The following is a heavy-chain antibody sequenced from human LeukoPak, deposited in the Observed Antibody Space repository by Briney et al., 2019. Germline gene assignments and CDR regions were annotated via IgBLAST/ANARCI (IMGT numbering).Heavy chain of an antibody. Sequence: ASVKVSCKASGGTFSSYPISWVRQAPGQGLEWMGWINPNSGGTNYAQKFQGRVTMTRDTSISTAYMELSRLRSDDTAVYYCAREDSGSYSPGSFDYWGQGTLVTVSS. J-gene: IGHJ4*02. CDR3: AREDSGSYSPGSFDY. CDR2: INPNSGGT. V-gene: IGHV1-2*02. CDR1: GGTFSSYP. D-gene: IGHD1-26*01.